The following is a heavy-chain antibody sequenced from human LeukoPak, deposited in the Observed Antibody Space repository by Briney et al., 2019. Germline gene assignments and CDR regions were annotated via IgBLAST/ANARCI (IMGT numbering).Heavy chain of an antibody. J-gene: IGHJ3*02. D-gene: IGHD6-19*01. Sequence: GGSLRLSCAASGFTFSDYYMSWIRQAPGKGLEWVSYISSSGSTIYYADSVKGRFTISRDNSKNTLYLQMNSLRAEDTAVYYCAKERGIAVAGTGGAFDIWGQGTMVTVSS. V-gene: IGHV3-11*01. CDR1: GFTFSDYY. CDR2: ISSSGSTI. CDR3: AKERGIAVAGTGGAFDI.